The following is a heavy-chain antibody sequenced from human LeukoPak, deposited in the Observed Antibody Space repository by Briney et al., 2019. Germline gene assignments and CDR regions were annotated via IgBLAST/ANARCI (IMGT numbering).Heavy chain of an antibody. CDR2: IIPIFGTA. J-gene: IGHJ5*02. Sequence: GASVKVSCKASGGSFSTYAITWVRQAPGQGLEWMGGIIPIFGTANYAQKFQGRVTITADKSTSTAYMELSSLRSEDTAVYYCARGWFGERDWFDPWGQGTLVTVSS. V-gene: IGHV1-69*06. CDR3: ARGWFGERDWFDP. CDR1: GGSFSTYA. D-gene: IGHD3-10*01.